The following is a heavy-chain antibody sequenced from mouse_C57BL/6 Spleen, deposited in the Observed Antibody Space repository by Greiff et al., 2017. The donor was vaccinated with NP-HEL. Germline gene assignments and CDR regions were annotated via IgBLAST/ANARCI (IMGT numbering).Heavy chain of an antibody. Sequence: QVQLQQPGAELVMPGASVKLSCKASGYTFTSYWMHWVKQRPGQGLEWIGEIDPSDSYTNYNQKFKGKSTLTVDKSSSTAYLQLSSLTSEDSAVYYCARSPYYCNSFAYWGQGTLVTVSA. J-gene: IGHJ3*01. CDR2: IDPSDSYT. CDR3: ARSPYYCNSFAY. D-gene: IGHD2-10*01. V-gene: IGHV1-69*01. CDR1: GYTFTSYW.